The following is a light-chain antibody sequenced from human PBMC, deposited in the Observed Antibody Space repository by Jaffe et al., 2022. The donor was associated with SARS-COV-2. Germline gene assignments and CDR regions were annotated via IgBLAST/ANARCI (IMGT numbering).Light chain of an antibody. V-gene: IGLV1-47*01. CDR3: ATRDDSLSVGSPVV. J-gene: IGLJ2*01. CDR1: SSTIGRNY. CDR2: RDD. Sequence: QSVLTQPPSASGTPGQRVTISCSGSSSTIGRNYVSWFQQFPGAAPKLLIYRDDQRPSGVPDRFSGSKSGTSASLAISGLQSGDEAVYYCATRDDSLSVGSPVVFGGGTQLTVL.